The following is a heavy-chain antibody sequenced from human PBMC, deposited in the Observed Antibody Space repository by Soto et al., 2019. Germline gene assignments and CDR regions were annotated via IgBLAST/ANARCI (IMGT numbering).Heavy chain of an antibody. Sequence: QVQLQESGPGLVKPSDTLSHTCAVSGYSISSSNWWGWIRQPPGKGLEWIGYIYYSGSTYYNPSLKIRATMSVDTSKNPFSLKLSSVTAVDTAVYYCARKTGVLDAFDIWGQGTMVTVSS. CDR1: GYSISSSNW. D-gene: IGHD2-8*01. J-gene: IGHJ3*02. CDR3: ARKTGVLDAFDI. CDR2: IYYSGST. V-gene: IGHV4-28*01.